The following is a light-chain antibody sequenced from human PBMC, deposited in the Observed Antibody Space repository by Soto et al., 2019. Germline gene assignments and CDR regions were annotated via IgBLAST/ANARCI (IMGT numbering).Light chain of an antibody. V-gene: IGKV3-20*01. CDR2: GAS. CDR3: LQYGSSPLFT. J-gene: IGKJ3*01. Sequence: EIVLTQSPGTLSLSPGERATLSCRASQSVSSSYLAWYQQIPGQAPRLLIYGASSRATGIPDRFSGSGSGTDFTLTISRLEPEDFAVYYCLQYGSSPLFTFRPGTKVDIK. CDR1: QSVSSSY.